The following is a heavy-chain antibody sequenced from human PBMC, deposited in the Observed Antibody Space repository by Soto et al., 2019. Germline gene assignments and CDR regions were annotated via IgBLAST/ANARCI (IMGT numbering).Heavy chain of an antibody. Sequence: SETLSLTCTVSGGSISSRGYYWGWIRQPPGKGLEWIGTIYYSGSTYYNPSLKSRVTISVDTSKNQFSLKLSSVTAADTAVYYCARGAYCGGDCYSLYFQHWGQGTLVTVSS. V-gene: IGHV4-39*07. CDR3: ARGAYCGGDCYSLYFQH. D-gene: IGHD2-21*02. CDR2: IYYSGST. CDR1: GGSISSRGYY. J-gene: IGHJ1*01.